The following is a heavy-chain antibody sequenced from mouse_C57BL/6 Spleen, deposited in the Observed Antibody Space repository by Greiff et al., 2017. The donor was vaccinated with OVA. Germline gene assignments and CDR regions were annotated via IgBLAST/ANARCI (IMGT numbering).Heavy chain of an antibody. CDR1: GYSFTDYN. J-gene: IGHJ2*01. D-gene: IGHD1-1*01. Sequence: LQQSGPELVKPGASVKISCKASGYSFTDYNMNWVKQSNGKSLEWIGVINPNYGTTSYNQKFKGKATLTVDQSSSTAYMQLNSLTSEDSAVYYCARSKFITTVEGDFDYWGQGTTLTVSS. CDR3: ARSKFITTVEGDFDY. CDR2: INPNYGTT. V-gene: IGHV1-39*01.